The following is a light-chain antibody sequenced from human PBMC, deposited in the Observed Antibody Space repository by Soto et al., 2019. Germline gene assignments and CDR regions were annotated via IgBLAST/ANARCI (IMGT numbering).Light chain of an antibody. CDR1: QSVRSDY. V-gene: IGKV3-20*01. CDR3: QQYGNSPLT. J-gene: IGKJ4*01. Sequence: EIVLTQSPDTLSLSPGQRATLSCRASQSVRSDYFAWYQQKPGQAPRVIIFGVSTRATGVPDRFSVSGSGTDFTLTISRLEPEDFELYYCQQYGNSPLTFGGGTKVEIK. CDR2: GVS.